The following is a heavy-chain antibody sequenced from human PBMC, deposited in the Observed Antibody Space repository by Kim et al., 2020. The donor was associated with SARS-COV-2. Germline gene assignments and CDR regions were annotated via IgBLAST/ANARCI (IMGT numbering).Heavy chain of an antibody. CDR1: GGSISSYY. J-gene: IGHJ3*02. Sequence: SETLSLTCTVSGGSISSYYWSWIRQPPGKGLEWIGYIYYSGSTNYNPSLKSRVTISVDTSKNQFSLKLSSVTAADTAVYYCASATAMVSFGAFDIWGQGT. CDR2: IYYSGST. V-gene: IGHV4-59*01. D-gene: IGHD5-18*01. CDR3: ASATAMVSFGAFDI.